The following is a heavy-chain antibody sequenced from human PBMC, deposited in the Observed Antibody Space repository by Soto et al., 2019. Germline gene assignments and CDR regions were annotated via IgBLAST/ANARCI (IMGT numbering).Heavy chain of an antibody. CDR3: ARAKGCTNGVCYWRPQFKLDP. CDR2: IYYSGST. D-gene: IGHD2-8*01. V-gene: IGHV4-61*08. J-gene: IGHJ5*02. CDR1: GGSISSGGYY. Sequence: PSETLSLTCTVSGGSISSGGYYWSWIRQHPGKGLEWIGYIYYSGSTNYNPSLKSRVTISVDTSKNQFSLKLSSVTAADTAVYYCARAKGCTNGVCYWRPQFKLDPWGQGTLVTVSS.